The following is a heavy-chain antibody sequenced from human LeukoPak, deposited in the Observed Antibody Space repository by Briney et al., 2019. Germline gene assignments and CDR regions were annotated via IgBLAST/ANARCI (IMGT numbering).Heavy chain of an antibody. J-gene: IGHJ4*02. CDR2: IYYSGST. CDR1: GGSISSSSYY. V-gene: IGHV4-39*07. D-gene: IGHD3-3*01. CDR3: ARGTQRITIFGVVPGYFDY. Sequence: SETLSLTCTVSGGSISSSSYYWGWIRQPPGKGLEWIGSIYYSGSTYYNPSLKSRVTISVDTSKNQFSLKLSSVTAADTAVYYCARGTQRITIFGVVPGYFDYWGQGTLVTVSS.